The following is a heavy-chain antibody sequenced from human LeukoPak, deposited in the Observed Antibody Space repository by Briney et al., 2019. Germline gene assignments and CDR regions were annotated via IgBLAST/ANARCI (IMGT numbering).Heavy chain of an antibody. J-gene: IGHJ3*02. Sequence: SQTLSLTCTVSGGSISSGDYYWSWIRQPPGKGLEWIGYIYYSGSTYYNPSLKSRVTISVDTSKHQFSLKLSSVTAADTAVYYCARVTRDIVVVVAAIHDAFDIWGQGTMVTVSS. V-gene: IGHV4-30-4*08. D-gene: IGHD2-15*01. CDR1: GGSISSGDYY. CDR2: IYYSGST. CDR3: ARVTRDIVVVVAAIHDAFDI.